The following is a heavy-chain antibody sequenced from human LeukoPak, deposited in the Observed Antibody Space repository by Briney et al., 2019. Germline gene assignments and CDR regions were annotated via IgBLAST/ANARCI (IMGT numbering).Heavy chain of an antibody. CDR1: GFTLRSYT. D-gene: IGHD2-15*01. CDR3: ARDGCCSGGSCYYFDY. V-gene: IGHV3-21*01. CDR2: ISSSSSYI. Sequence: GGSLRLSCAASGFTLRSYTMNWVRQAPGKGLEWVSSISSSSSYIYYADSVKGRFTISRDNAKNSLYLQMNSLRVEDTAVYYCARDGCCSGGSCYYFDYWGQGTLVTVSS. J-gene: IGHJ4*02.